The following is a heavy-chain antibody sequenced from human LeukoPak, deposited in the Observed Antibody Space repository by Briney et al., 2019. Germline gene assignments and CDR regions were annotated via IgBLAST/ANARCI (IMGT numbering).Heavy chain of an antibody. Sequence: GGSLRLSCAASGFTFSSYGMSWVRQAPGRGLEWVSAISGSGGTSNYADSVKGRFTISRDNSKNTLYLQMNSLRAEDTAVYYCAKHVSGSGSPYSYFDYWGQGTLVTVSS. CDR3: AKHVSGSGSPYSYFDY. D-gene: IGHD3-10*01. CDR2: ISGSGGTS. CDR1: GFTFSSYG. V-gene: IGHV3-23*01. J-gene: IGHJ4*02.